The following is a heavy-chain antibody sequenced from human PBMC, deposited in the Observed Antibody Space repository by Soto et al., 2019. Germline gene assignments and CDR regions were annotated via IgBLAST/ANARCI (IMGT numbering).Heavy chain of an antibody. D-gene: IGHD3-22*01. J-gene: IGHJ4*02. CDR1: GGSIRSLNW. CDR2: IYHRGST. V-gene: IGHV4-4*02. CDR3: ASRNYYDSTGYFDY. Sequence: SETLSLTCAVSGGSIRSLNWWSWVRQSPGKGLEWIGEIYHRGSTNYNPSLKSRVTISVDTSKNQFSLKLSSVTAADTAVYYCASRNYYDSTGYFDYWGQGALVTVSS.